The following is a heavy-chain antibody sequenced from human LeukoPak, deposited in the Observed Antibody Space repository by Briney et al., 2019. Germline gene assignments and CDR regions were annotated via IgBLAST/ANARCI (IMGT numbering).Heavy chain of an antibody. D-gene: IGHD5-18*01. Sequence: GESLKISCKGSGYSLTSYWIGWVRQMPGKGLEWMGIIYPGDSDTGYSPSFQGQVTISADKSISTAYLQWSSLKASDTAMYYCARGPTWIQLWRGLDYWGQGTLVTVSS. V-gene: IGHV5-51*01. CDR2: IYPGDSDT. J-gene: IGHJ4*02. CDR1: GYSLTSYW. CDR3: ARGPTWIQLWRGLDY.